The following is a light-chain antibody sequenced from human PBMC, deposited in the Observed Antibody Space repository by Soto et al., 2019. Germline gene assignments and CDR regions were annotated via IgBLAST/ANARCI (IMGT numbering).Light chain of an antibody. CDR2: QHS. CDR3: QAWDSSIAV. Sequence: SYELTQPPSVSVTPGQTASITCSGDKWGNEYVFWYQQRPGQSPVLVIYQHSMRPSGISARFSGSTSGNTATLTISGTQTADEADYYCQAWDSSIAVFGGGTKLTVL. J-gene: IGLJ3*02. V-gene: IGLV3-1*01. CDR1: KWGNEY.